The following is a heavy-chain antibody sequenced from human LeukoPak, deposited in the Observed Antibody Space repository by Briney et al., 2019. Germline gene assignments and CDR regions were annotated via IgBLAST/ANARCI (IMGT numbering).Heavy chain of an antibody. D-gene: IGHD3-16*01. CDR3: AIGGGLLWMGEFPRFFDS. Sequence: QPGGSLRLSCAASGFTFSSYAMSWVRQAPGKGLEWISTISGGGGSTWYTDSEKGRFTISRDSSKNTLYLQMNSLRADDTAVYYCAIGGGLLWMGEFPRFFDSWGQGTLVTVSS. CDR2: ISGGGGST. V-gene: IGHV3-23*01. J-gene: IGHJ4*02. CDR1: GFTFSSYA.